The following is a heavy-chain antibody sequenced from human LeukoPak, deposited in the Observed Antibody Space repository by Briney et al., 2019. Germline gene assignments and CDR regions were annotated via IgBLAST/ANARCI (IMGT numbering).Heavy chain of an antibody. CDR2: ISWSGGST. CDR3: GSVVVQAAMRPFDY. D-gene: IGHD2-2*01. Sequence: GWALRLSCAASVFTFSDYYMSWMRQAPGKGREWVSVISWSGGSTYYAAPVKGRFTISRNNSKHTLYLQMNSPSAEDTAVYYCGSVVVQAAMRPFDYWGQGAQVTVSS. V-gene: IGHV3-23*01. CDR1: VFTFSDYY. J-gene: IGHJ4*02.